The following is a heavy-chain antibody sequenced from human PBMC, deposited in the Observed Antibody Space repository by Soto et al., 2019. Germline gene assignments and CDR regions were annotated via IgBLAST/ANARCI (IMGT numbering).Heavy chain of an antibody. CDR1: GYTFTSYD. Sequence: QVQLVQSGAEVKKPGASVKVSCKASGYTFTSYDINWVRQATGQGLEWMGWMNPNSGNTGYAQKFQGRVTMTRNTSISTAYMELSSMRSEDTAVYYCARGLIAAAGSAFDPWGQGTLVTVSS. J-gene: IGHJ5*02. D-gene: IGHD6-13*01. V-gene: IGHV1-8*01. CDR3: ARGLIAAAGSAFDP. CDR2: MNPNSGNT.